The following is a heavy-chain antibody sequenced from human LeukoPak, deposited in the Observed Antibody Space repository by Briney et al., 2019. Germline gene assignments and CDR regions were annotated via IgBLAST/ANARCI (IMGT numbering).Heavy chain of an antibody. CDR2: IRSKTDGETL. D-gene: IGHD3-9*01. V-gene: IGHV3-15*01. CDR3: TTDWVLRSFADY. J-gene: IGHJ4*02. CDR1: GFSFSNAW. Sequence: GGSLRLSCAASGFSFSNAWIIWVRQAPGKGLEWVGRIRSKTDGETLHYAAPVKGRFTISRDDSENTLYLQMDSLKTEDTAVYYCTTDWVLRSFADYWGQGTLVTVSS.